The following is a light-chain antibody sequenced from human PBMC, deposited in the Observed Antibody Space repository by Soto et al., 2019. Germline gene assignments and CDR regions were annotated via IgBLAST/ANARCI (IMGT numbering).Light chain of an antibody. J-gene: IGLJ2*01. Sequence: QSALTQPASVSGSPGQSLTIFCTGTSRDVGVNNYVSWYQHHPGKAPKLIIHEISHRPSGVSDRFSGSKSGNTASLTISGLRAEDEADYYCTSYISGTTVFGGGTKVTVL. V-gene: IGLV2-14*01. CDR1: SRDVGVNNY. CDR3: TSYISGTTV. CDR2: EIS.